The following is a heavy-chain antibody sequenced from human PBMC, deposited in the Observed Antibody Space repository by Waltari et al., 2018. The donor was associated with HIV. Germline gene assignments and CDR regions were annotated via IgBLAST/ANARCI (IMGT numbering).Heavy chain of an antibody. V-gene: IGHV3-33*01. CDR1: GFTFSNFS. CDR3: ARGYSSSRWIPLYH. J-gene: IGHJ4*02. D-gene: IGHD4-4*01. Sequence: QVQLVESGGGVVQPGTSLPLSCAVSGFTFSNFSLHWVCQATGKGLEWLAVVLADGAEISYADSVKGRFTVSKDSSQKTLYLHLTSLRAEDTALYYCARGYSSSRWIPLYHWGRGTLVTVSS. CDR2: VLADGAEI.